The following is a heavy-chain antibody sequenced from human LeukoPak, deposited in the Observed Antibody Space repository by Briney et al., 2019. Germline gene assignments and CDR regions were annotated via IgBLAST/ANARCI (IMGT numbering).Heavy chain of an antibody. CDR3: ATCGLSGYYYGTDV. CDR1: GFTVTRNY. CDR2: ITSAGAT. D-gene: IGHD3/OR15-3a*01. J-gene: IGHJ6*02. Sequence: GGSLRLSCAASGFTVTRNYMSWARLAPGKGLEWVSIITSAGATHYSTSVKGRFTISRDSSKNTVYLEMNSLRAEDTAVYYCATCGLSGYYYGTDVWGQGTTVTVSS. V-gene: IGHV3-66*01.